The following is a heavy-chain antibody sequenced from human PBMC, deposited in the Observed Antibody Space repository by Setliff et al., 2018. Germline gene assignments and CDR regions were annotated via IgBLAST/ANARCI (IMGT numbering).Heavy chain of an antibody. Sequence: ASVKVSCKASGYTFTSYGISWVRQAPGQGLEWMGWISAYNGNTNYAQKLQGRVTMTTDTSTSTAYMEPRSLRSDDTAVYYCAREGYCTNGVCNYFDYWGQGTLVTVSS. V-gene: IGHV1-18*01. CDR2: ISAYNGNT. J-gene: IGHJ4*02. D-gene: IGHD2-8*01. CDR3: AREGYCTNGVCNYFDY. CDR1: GYTFTSYG.